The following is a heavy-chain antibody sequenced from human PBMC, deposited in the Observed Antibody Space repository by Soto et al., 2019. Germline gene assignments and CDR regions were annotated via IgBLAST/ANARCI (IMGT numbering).Heavy chain of an antibody. CDR2: ISGSGSNT. CDR3: ARDFEYYYDSSGYYSYIYYYYGMDV. V-gene: IGHV3-23*01. D-gene: IGHD3-22*01. Sequence: GGSLRLSCAASGFTFSSYAMSWVRQAPGKGLEWVSAISGSGSNTYYADSVKGRFTISRDNSKNTLYLQMNSLRAEDTAVYYCARDFEYYYDSSGYYSYIYYYYGMDVWGQGTTVTVSS. J-gene: IGHJ6*02. CDR1: GFTFSSYA.